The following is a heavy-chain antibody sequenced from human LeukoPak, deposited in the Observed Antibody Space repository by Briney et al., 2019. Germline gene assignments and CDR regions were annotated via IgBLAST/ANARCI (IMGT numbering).Heavy chain of an antibody. CDR3: ARDRGSYYGSGSYTARAFDI. V-gene: IGHV3-21*01. J-gene: IGHJ3*02. Sequence: GRSLRLSCAASGFTFSSYSMNWVRQAPGKGLEWVSSISSSSSYIYYADSVKGRFTISRDNAKNSLYLQMNSLRAEDTAVYYCARDRGSYYGSGSYTARAFDIWGQGTMVTVSS. CDR2: ISSSSSYI. CDR1: GFTFSSYS. D-gene: IGHD3-10*01.